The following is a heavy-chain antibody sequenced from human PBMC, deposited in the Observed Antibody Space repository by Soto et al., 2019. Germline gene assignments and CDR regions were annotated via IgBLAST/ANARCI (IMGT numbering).Heavy chain of an antibody. J-gene: IGHJ6*02. V-gene: IGHV1-2*04. D-gene: IGHD6-13*01. CDR2: INPNSGGT. CDR1: GYTFTGYY. Sequence: ASVKVSCKASGYTFTGYYMHWVRQAPGQGLEWMGWINPNSGGTNYAQKFQGWVTMTRDTSISTAYMELSRLRSDDTAVYYCARDGGYSSSWYLDYYYYYGMDVWG. CDR3: ARDGGYSSSWYLDYYYYYGMDV.